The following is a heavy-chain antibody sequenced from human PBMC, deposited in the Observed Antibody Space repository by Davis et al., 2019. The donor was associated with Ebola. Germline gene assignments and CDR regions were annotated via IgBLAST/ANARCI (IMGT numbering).Heavy chain of an antibody. CDR1: AFTFSNYA. J-gene: IGHJ4*02. CDR3: TRDPYDSSGSFDY. Sequence: PGGSLRLSCAASAFTFSNYAMSWVRQAPGKGLEWLGFIRTQSYGGTREYAASVRGRFTISRDDSKSIAYLQLNSLKTEDTAVYYCTRDPYDSSGSFDYWGQGTLVTVSS. CDR2: IRTQSYGGTR. V-gene: IGHV3-49*04. D-gene: IGHD6-19*01.